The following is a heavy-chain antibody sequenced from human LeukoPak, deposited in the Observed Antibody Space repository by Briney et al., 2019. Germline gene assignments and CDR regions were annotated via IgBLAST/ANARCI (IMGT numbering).Heavy chain of an antibody. J-gene: IGHJ3*02. CDR3: ARDRAYSSFDI. V-gene: IGHV3-7*03. Sequence: GGSLRLSCAASGFTFSQSWMWWVRQSPGKGLEWVAKIKEDGSQKYYVDSVEGRFTISRDIAKNSLYLQMNTLRAEDTAVYYCARDRAYSSFDIWGQGTMVTVSS. D-gene: IGHD4-11*01. CDR1: GFTFSQSW. CDR2: IKEDGSQK.